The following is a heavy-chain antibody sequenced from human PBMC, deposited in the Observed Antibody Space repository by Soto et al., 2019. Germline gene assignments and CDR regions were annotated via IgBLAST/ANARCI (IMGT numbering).Heavy chain of an antibody. CDR2: IIPIFGTA. CDR1: GGTFSTYA. D-gene: IGHD5-18*01. Sequence: QVQLVQSGAEVKKPGSSVKVSCKASGGTFSTYAISWVRQAPGQGLEWVGGIIPIFGTANYAQKFQGRVTITADESTSTAYMELSSLRSEDTAVYYCARAAYSYGTAYLSYYYGMGVWGQGTTVTVSS. V-gene: IGHV1-69*01. CDR3: ARAAYSYGTAYLSYYYGMGV. J-gene: IGHJ6*02.